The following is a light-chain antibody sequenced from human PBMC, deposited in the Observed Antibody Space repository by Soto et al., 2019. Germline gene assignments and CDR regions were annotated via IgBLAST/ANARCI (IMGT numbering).Light chain of an antibody. CDR2: DAY. CDR3: QQYDMLPIT. Sequence: DIQMTQSPSSLFASVGDRVTITCQATQDIHIYVNGYQQKPGTANHLRIDDAYNLEIGVQSRGSGIGSGTHFTCPISSLQTEDRGTYYGQQYDMLPITFFRVTRLEIK. CDR1: QDIHIY. J-gene: IGKJ5*01. V-gene: IGKV1-33*01.